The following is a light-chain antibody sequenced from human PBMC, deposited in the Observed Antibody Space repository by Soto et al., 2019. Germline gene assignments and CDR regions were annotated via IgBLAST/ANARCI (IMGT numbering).Light chain of an antibody. J-gene: IGKJ5*01. Sequence: EIVLTQSPGTLSLSPGERATLSCRASQSVSSSYLAWYQQKPGQAPRLIIYGASSRATGIPDRFSGSGSGTDFTLTIRRLEPEDFAVYYCQQYGSSPITFGKGTRLEIK. CDR2: GAS. V-gene: IGKV3-20*01. CDR3: QQYGSSPIT. CDR1: QSVSSSY.